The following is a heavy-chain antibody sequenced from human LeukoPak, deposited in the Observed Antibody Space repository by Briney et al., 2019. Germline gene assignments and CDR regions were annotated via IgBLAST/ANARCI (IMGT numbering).Heavy chain of an antibody. V-gene: IGHV4-39*07. CDR2: IYHSGST. CDR3: ARGATTSGVRFDP. CDR1: GGSISSSSYY. Sequence: SETLSLTCTVSGGSISSSSYYWGWIRQPPGKGLEWIGSIYHSGSTYYNPSLKSRVTISVDTSKNQFSLKLSSVTAADTAVYYCARGATTSGVRFDPWGQGTLVTVSS. J-gene: IGHJ5*02. D-gene: IGHD1-26*01.